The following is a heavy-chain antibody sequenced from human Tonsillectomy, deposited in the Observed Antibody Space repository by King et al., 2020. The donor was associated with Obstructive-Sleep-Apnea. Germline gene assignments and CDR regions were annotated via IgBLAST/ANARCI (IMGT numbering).Heavy chain of an antibody. CDR2: IYYSGST. V-gene: IGHV4-59*01. Sequence: PLQESGPGLVKPSETLSLTCTVSGGSISSYYWSWIRQPPGKGLEWIGYIYYSGSTNYNPSLKSRVTISVDTSKNQFSLKLSSVTAADTAVYYCARGISSGWSRGDYFDYWGQGTLVTVSS. D-gene: IGHD6-19*01. CDR1: GGSISSYY. J-gene: IGHJ4*02. CDR3: ARGISSGWSRGDYFDY.